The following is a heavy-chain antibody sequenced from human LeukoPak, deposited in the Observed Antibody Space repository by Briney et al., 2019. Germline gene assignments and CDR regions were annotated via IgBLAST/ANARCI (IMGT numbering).Heavy chain of an antibody. D-gene: IGHD2-15*01. CDR1: GYTFTSYD. V-gene: IGHV1-8*01. Sequence: ASVKVSCKASGYTFTSYDINWVRQATGQGLEWMGWMNPNSGNTGYAQKFQGRDTMTRNTSISTAYMELGSLRSEDTAVYYCARGYCSGGSCYRNYYYYMDVWGKGTTVTVSS. CDR3: ARGYCSGGSCYRNYYYYMDV. CDR2: MNPNSGNT. J-gene: IGHJ6*03.